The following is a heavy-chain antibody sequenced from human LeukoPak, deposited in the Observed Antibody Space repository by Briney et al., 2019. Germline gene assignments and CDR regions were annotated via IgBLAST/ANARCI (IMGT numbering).Heavy chain of an antibody. Sequence: SETLSLTCTVSGGSISSYYWSWIRQPPGKGLEWIGYIYYSGSTNYNPSLKSRVTISVDTSKNQFSLKLSSVTAADTAVYYCARADLYYDILTGYYHRGCFDYWGQGTLVTVSS. CDR3: ARADLYYDILTGYYHRGCFDY. CDR1: GGSISSYY. CDR2: IYYSGST. J-gene: IGHJ4*02. V-gene: IGHV4-59*01. D-gene: IGHD3-9*01.